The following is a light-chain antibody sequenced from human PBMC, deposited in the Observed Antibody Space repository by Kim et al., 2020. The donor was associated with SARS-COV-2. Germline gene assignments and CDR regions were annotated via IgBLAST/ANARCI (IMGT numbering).Light chain of an antibody. CDR1: SSDVGSYNL. Sequence: GQSITLSCTGTSSDVGSYNLVSLYQQHPGKAPKLMIYEVSKRPSGVSNRFSGSKSGNTASLTISGLQAEDEADYYCCSYAGSSTYVFGTGTKVTVL. CDR3: CSYAGSSTYV. V-gene: IGLV2-23*02. J-gene: IGLJ1*01. CDR2: EVS.